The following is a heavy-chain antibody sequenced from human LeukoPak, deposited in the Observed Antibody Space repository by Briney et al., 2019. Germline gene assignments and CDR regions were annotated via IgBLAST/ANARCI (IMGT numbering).Heavy chain of an antibody. V-gene: IGHV4-59*08. CDR3: PRHPFSSPFDH. D-gene: IGHD2/OR15-2a*01. Sequence: SETLSLTCTVSGASVSGDYWSWIRQPPGKGLEWIGYIYVSGNSNYNPSLKSLVSISLDPSKNQVSLTLTSVTAADTVVYYCPRHPFSSPFDHWGQGTLVAVSS. CDR1: GASVSGDY. J-gene: IGHJ4*02. CDR2: IYVSGNS.